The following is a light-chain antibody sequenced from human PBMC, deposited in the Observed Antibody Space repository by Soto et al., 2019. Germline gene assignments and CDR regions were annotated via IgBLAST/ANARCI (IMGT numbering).Light chain of an antibody. Sequence: EIVLTQSPGTLSLFPGERATLSCRASQSISSNYLAWYQQKPGQAPRLLIHGASNRATGIPDRFSGAGSGTDFTLTISRLEPEDFAVYYCQQYGSEPAWTFGQGTKVEIK. J-gene: IGKJ1*01. CDR2: GAS. V-gene: IGKV3-20*01. CDR1: QSISSNY. CDR3: QQYGSEPAWT.